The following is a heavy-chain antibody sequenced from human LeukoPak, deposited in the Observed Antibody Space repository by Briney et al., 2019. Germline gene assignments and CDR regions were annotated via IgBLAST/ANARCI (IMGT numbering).Heavy chain of an antibody. D-gene: IGHD2-15*01. CDR3: ARDKSVVVVDNWFDP. V-gene: IGHV4-39*07. Sequence: SETLSLTCTVSGGSISGTTYYWGWIRQPPGKGLEWIGSIYNSGNIYYNPSLNSRVTISVDTSKNQFSLKLSSVTAADTAVYYCARDKSVVVVDNWFDPWGQGTLVTVSS. J-gene: IGHJ5*02. CDR2: IYNSGNI. CDR1: GGSISGTTYY.